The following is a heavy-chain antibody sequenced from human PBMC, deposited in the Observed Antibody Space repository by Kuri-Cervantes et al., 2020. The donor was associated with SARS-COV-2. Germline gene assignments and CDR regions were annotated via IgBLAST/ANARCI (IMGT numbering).Heavy chain of an antibody. CDR2: IEYDGSSK. J-gene: IGHJ3*02. CDR3: ARGYSYGYAVLDAFDI. CDR1: GFSFSAYG. D-gene: IGHD5-18*01. V-gene: IGHV3-30*03. Sequence: GGSLRLSCAASGFSFSAYGMYWVRQAPGKGLEWVAFIEYDGSSKYYADSVKGRFTISRDNAKNSLYLQMNSLRAEDTAVYYCARGYSYGYAVLDAFDIWGQGTMVTVSS.